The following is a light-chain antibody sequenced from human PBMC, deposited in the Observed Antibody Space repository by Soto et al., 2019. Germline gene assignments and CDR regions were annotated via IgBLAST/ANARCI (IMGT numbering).Light chain of an antibody. CDR1: SSNIGNNA. Sequence: QSVLTQPPSVSEAPRQRVTISCSGSSSNIGNNAVNWYQQLPGKAPKLLIYYDDLLPSGVSDRFSGSKSGTSASLAISGLQSEDEADYYCAAWDDSLIGYVFGPGTQLTVL. J-gene: IGLJ7*01. CDR2: YDD. V-gene: IGLV1-36*01. CDR3: AAWDDSLIGYV.